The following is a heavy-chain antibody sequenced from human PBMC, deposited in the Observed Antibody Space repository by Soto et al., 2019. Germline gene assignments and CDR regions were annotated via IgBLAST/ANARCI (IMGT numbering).Heavy chain of an antibody. CDR3: ARRKGQWGDAFDF. D-gene: IGHD2-8*01. Sequence: QVRLVQSGAEVKKPGASVKVSCRASAYTFTEYGVTWVRQAPGQGLEWMGWINTYNGDTKYAQKFQGRVTMTTDTSTSTAYMELRSLRSDDTAVYYCARRKGQWGDAFDFWGQGTMVIASS. CDR2: INTYNGDT. V-gene: IGHV1-18*01. J-gene: IGHJ3*01. CDR1: AYTFTEYG.